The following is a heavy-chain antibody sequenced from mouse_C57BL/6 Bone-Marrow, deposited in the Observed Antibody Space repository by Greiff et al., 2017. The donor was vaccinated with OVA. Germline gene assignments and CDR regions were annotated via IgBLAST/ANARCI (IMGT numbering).Heavy chain of an antibody. J-gene: IGHJ4*01. CDR1: GYTFTDYE. V-gene: IGHV1-15*01. Sequence: VQLQQPGAELVRPGASVTLSCKASGYTFTDYEMHWVKQTPVHGLEWIGAIDPATGGTAYNQKFKGKAILTADKSSSTAYMELSSLTSADSAVYYFSRGYSSYYAMDYWGQGTSVTVSA. D-gene: IGHD2-5*01. CDR2: IDPATGGT. CDR3: SRGYSSYYAMDY.